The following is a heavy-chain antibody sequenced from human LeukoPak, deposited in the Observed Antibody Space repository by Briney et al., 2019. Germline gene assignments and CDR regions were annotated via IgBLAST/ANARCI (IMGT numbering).Heavy chain of an antibody. J-gene: IGHJ4*02. D-gene: IGHD1-26*01. V-gene: IGHV4-59*01. Sequence: SETLSLTCTVSGGSISSYYWSWIRQPPGKGLEWIGYIYYSGSTNYNPSLKSRVTISLDTSKNQFSLKLSSVTAADTAVYYCARSPTGGATKDYFDYWGQGTLVTVSS. CDR3: ARSPTGGATKDYFDY. CDR1: GGSISSYY. CDR2: IYYSGST.